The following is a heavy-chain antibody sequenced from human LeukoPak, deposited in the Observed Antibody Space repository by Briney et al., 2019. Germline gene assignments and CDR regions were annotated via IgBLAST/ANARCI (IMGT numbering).Heavy chain of an antibody. CDR1: GGSISSYY. V-gene: IGHV4-59*01. CDR3: VRENYYDNPNNWFDP. CDR2: IYYSGST. D-gene: IGHD3-22*01. J-gene: IGHJ5*02. Sequence: SETLSLTCTVSGGSISSYYWSWIRQPPGKGLEWIGYIYYSGSTNYNPSLRSRVTISVDTSKNQFSLKLSSVTAADTAVYYCVRENYYDNPNNWFDPWGQGTLVTVSS.